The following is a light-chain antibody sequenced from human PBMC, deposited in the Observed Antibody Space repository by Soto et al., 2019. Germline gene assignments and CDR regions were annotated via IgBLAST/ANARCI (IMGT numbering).Light chain of an antibody. CDR3: QQLQSSPQT. V-gene: IGKV1-9*01. J-gene: IGKJ4*01. CDR2: GAS. CDR1: QTISSW. Sequence: EIQITQSPSTLSGFVGNRVTITCRASQTISSWFDWYQKKPGKAPKLLIYGASALQSGVPSRLSGSGYGTEFTITISSLKNEDFETYYCQQLQSSPQTFGGGTKVDIK.